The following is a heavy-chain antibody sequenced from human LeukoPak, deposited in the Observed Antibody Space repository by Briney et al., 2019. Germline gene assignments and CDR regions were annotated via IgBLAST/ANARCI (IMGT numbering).Heavy chain of an antibody. D-gene: IGHD1-26*01. J-gene: IGHJ4*02. Sequence: GESLEISCKVSGYTFISYWIGWVRQMPGKGLEWMGIIYPGDSDTRYSPSFQGQVTMSADKSISTAYLQWSSLKASDTAMYYCARLSGSYFDYWGQGTLVTVSS. CDR2: IYPGDSDT. V-gene: IGHV5-51*01. CDR3: ARLSGSYFDY. CDR1: GYTFISYW.